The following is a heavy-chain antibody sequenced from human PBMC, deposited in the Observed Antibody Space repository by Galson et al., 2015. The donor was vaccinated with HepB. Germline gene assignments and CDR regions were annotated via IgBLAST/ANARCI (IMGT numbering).Heavy chain of an antibody. V-gene: IGHV4-39*01. D-gene: IGHD3-10*01. CDR1: GGSISSSNYY. CDR2: IYFGGST. J-gene: IGHJ4*02. Sequence: LSLTCTVSGGSISSSNYYWGWIRQPPGKGLEWIGSIYFGGSTYYNPSLKRRVTISVDTSKNQFSLKLISVTAADTAVYYCARTPRGLMNLDYWGQGTLLIVSS. CDR3: ARTPRGLMNLDY.